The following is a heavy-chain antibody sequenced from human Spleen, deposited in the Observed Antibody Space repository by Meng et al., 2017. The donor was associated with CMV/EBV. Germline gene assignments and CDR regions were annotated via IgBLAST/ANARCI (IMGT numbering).Heavy chain of an antibody. CDR3: AGLRRGLLVYDY. CDR1: SGSVRHANYF. J-gene: IGHJ4*02. D-gene: IGHD2-8*02. CDR2: IYHSGTT. Sequence: TVSSGSVRHANYFWSWIRQPPGTELGWIGCIYHSGTTNYNPSLKSRVTISLDTSKNQFSLKLTSLTAADTAVYYCAGLRRGLLVYDYWGQGMVVTVSS. V-gene: IGHV4-61*01.